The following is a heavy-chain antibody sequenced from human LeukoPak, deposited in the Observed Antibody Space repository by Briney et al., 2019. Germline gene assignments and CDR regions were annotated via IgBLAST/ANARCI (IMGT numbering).Heavy chain of an antibody. Sequence: SETLSLTCAVYGGSITGYYWSWVRQTPGRGLEWVGEIHYSGATSYNPSLKSRATISTDTSKNQFSLRLSSVTAADTAVYYCARGNILTGYCFDFWGQGALVTVSS. CDR1: GGSITGYY. D-gene: IGHD3-9*01. J-gene: IGHJ4*02. CDR3: ARGNILTGYCFDF. V-gene: IGHV4-34*01. CDR2: IHYSGAT.